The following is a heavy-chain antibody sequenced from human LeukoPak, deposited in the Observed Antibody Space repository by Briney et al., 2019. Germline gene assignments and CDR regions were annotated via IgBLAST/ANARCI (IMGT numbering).Heavy chain of an antibody. J-gene: IGHJ4*02. D-gene: IGHD3-3*01. CDR2: ITGSSTYI. Sequence: PGGSLRLSCAASGFTYDDYGMSWVRQAPGKGLEWVSSITGSSTYIDYADSVKGRFTIPRDNAKNSLYLQMNTLRAEDTAVYSCARDLNFWSIYPTRGFGYGGQGPLVTVPS. CDR1: GFTYDDYG. V-gene: IGHV3-21*01. CDR3: ARDLNFWSIYPTRGFGY.